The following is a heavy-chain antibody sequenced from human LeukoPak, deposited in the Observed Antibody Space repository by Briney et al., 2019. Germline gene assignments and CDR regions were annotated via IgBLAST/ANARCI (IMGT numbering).Heavy chain of an antibody. J-gene: IGHJ4*02. V-gene: IGHV3-7*04. CDR2: MNQFGTEI. D-gene: IGHD3/OR15-3a*01. CDR3: ARGTHYYEF. CDR1: KFTFSDYY. Sequence: PGGSLRLSCAASKFTFSDYYMTRVRQAPGKGPEWVAYMNQFGTEIKYLDSVKGRFTISRDNAKNSLYLWMTSLTADDTAVYYCARGTHYYEFWGQGTLVIVSS.